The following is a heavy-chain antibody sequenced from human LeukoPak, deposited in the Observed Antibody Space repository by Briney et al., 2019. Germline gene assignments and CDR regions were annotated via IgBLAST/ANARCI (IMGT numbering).Heavy chain of an antibody. V-gene: IGHV4-4*07. Sequence: PSETLSLTCTVSGGSISSYYWTWIRQSAGKGLEWIGRINTSGSTNYNPSPRSRVTMSVNTSKNQFSLNLTSVTAADTAVYSCAREGGDPRWLDPWGQGTLVTVS. CDR3: AREGGDPRWLDP. J-gene: IGHJ5*02. CDR1: GGSISSYY. D-gene: IGHD6-25*01. CDR2: INTSGST.